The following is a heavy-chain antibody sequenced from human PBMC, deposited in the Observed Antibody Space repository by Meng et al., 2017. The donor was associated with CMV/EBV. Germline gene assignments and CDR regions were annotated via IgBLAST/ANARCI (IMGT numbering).Heavy chain of an antibody. J-gene: IGHJ4*02. CDR3: ARDQIFGLVSIDY. D-gene: IGHD3/OR15-3a*01. CDR1: GGSIGSSTFY. V-gene: IGHV4-39*07. Sequence: SETLSLTCTVSGGSIGSSTFYWGWVRQPPGKGLEWIGSIYYSGTTYYNPSLKSRVTISVDTSKNQFSLKLTSVTAADTAVYYCARDQIFGLVSIDYWGQGALVTVSS. CDR2: IYYSGTT.